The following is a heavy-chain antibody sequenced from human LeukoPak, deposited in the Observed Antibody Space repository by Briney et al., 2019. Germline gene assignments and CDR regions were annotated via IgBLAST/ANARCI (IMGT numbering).Heavy chain of an antibody. CDR3: ARGGQEMAPEYFQR. D-gene: IGHD5-24*01. J-gene: IGHJ1*01. CDR2: IYNSETT. V-gene: IGHV4-59*08. Sequence: SETLSLTCTVSGGSIGIYYWSWIRQPPGKGLEWIGFIYNSETTSYNPSLKSRVTISVDTSKNQFSLKLSSVTAADTAVYFCARGGQEMAPEYFQRWGQGTLVTVSS. CDR1: GGSIGIYY.